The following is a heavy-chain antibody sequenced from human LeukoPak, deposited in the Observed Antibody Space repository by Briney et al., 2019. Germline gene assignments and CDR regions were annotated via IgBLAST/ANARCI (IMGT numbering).Heavy chain of an antibody. D-gene: IGHD2-21*01. Sequence: ASVKVSCKASGYTFTDYYMHRVRQAPGQGLEWMGWINPNSGDTKSAQAFQGRVTMTRDTSVNTAYMELSSLRSDDTAVYYCARGSPMTKSFPQDYWGQGTLITVSS. V-gene: IGHV1-2*02. CDR2: INPNSGDT. J-gene: IGHJ4*02. CDR3: ARGSPMTKSFPQDY. CDR1: GYTFTDYY.